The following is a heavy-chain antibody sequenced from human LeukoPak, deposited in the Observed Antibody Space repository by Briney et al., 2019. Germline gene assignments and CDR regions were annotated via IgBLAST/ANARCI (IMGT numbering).Heavy chain of an antibody. J-gene: IGHJ4*02. CDR1: GGTFSSYA. CDR2: IIPIFGTA. Sequence: ASVKVSCKASGGTFSSYAISWVRQAPGQGLEWMGGIIPIFGTANYAQKFQGRVTITADKSTSTAYMELSSLRSEDTAVYYCARGGIAAAGTCFDYWGQGTLVTVSS. CDR3: ARGGIAAAGTCFDY. V-gene: IGHV1-69*06. D-gene: IGHD6-13*01.